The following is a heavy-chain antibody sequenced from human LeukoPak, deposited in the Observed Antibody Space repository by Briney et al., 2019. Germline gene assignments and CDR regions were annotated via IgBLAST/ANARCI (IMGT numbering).Heavy chain of an antibody. CDR1: GFTFSNHG. Sequence: GGTLRLSCAASGFTFSNHGMNWVRQAPGKGLEWVSSIFPSGGEIHYADSVRGRFTISRDNSKSTLSLQMNSLRAEDTAIYYCATYRQVLLPFESWGQGTLVTVSS. D-gene: IGHD2/OR15-2a*01. CDR2: IFPSGGEI. CDR3: ATYRQVLLPFES. V-gene: IGHV3-23*01. J-gene: IGHJ4*02.